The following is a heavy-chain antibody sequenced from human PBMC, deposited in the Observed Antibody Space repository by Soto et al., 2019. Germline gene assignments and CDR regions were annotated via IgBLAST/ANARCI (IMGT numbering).Heavy chain of an antibody. Sequence: QLQLQESGSGLVKPSQTLSLTCAVSGASITIGSYSWSCIRQPPGKGLEWIGYMYHGGSTYDTPSLKSRVTISVDRSKNQFSLKLRSVTAADTAVYYCTRGVGVPSAVACYGMDVWGEGTTGTVSS. CDR3: TRGVGVPSAVACYGMDV. CDR1: GASITIGSYS. V-gene: IGHV4-30-2*01. J-gene: IGHJ6*04. D-gene: IGHD2-2*01. CDR2: MYHGGST.